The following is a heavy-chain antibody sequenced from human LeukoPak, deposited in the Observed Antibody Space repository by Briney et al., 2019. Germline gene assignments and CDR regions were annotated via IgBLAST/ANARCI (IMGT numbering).Heavy chain of an antibody. D-gene: IGHD6-13*01. CDR2: IKQDGSEK. Sequence: GGSLGLSCAASGFTFSSYWMSWVRQAPGKGLEWVANIKQDGSEKYYVDSVKGRFTISRDNAKNSLYLQMNSLRAEDTAVYYCARGPGYSSSWFEYFQHWGQGTLVTVSS. V-gene: IGHV3-7*01. J-gene: IGHJ1*01. CDR3: ARGPGYSSSWFEYFQH. CDR1: GFTFSSYW.